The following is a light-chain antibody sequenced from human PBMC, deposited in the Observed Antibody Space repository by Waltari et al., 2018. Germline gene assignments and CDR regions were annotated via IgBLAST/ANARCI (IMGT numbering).Light chain of an antibody. CDR2: EVS. V-gene: IGLV2-23*02. Sequence: QSALTQPASVSGSPGQSITISCTGTSRAVGSYNLVSCYQQHPGKAPKLMIYEVSKRPSGVSNRFSGSKSGNTASLTISGLQAEDEADYYCCSYAGSSTFVFGTGTKVTVL. J-gene: IGLJ1*01. CDR1: SRAVGSYNL. CDR3: CSYAGSSTFV.